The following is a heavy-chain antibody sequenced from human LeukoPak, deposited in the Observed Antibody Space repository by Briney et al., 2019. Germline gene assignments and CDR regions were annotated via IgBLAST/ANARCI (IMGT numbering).Heavy chain of an antibody. CDR3: ARDLRGYYGSGSYIGY. V-gene: IGHV1-46*01. CDR2: INPSGGST. CDR1: RYTFTSYY. D-gene: IGHD3-10*01. Sequence: ASVKVSCKASRYTFTSYYMHWVRQAPGQGLEWMGIINPSGGSTSYAQKFQGRVTMTRDTSTSTVYMELSSLRSEDTAVYYCARDLRGYYGSGSYIGYWGQGTLVTVSS. J-gene: IGHJ4*02.